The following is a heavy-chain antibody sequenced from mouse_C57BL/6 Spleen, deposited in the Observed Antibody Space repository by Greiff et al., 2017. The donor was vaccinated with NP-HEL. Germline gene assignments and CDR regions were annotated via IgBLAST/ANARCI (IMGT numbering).Heavy chain of an antibody. Sequence: VQRVESGAELMKPGASVKLSCKATGYTFTGYWIEWVKQRPGHGLEWIGEILPGSGSTNYNEKFKGKATFTADPSSNTAYMQLSSLTTEDSAIYYCARRPGRGDCDYWGQGTTLTVSS. CDR3: ARRPGRGDCDY. CDR2: ILPGSGST. CDR1: GYTFTGYW. V-gene: IGHV1-9*01. J-gene: IGHJ2*01.